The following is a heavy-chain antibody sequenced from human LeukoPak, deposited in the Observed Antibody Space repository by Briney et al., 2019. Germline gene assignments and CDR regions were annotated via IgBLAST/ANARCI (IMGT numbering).Heavy chain of an antibody. CDR1: GFTFSSDA. Sequence: AGGSLRLSCAASGFTFSSDAMSWVRQAPGKGLEWVSAISGSGGSTYYADSVKGRFTISRDNSKNTLYLQMNSLRAEDTAVYYCAKGVGYYYYMDVWGKGPTVTVSS. V-gene: IGHV3-23*01. CDR3: AKGVGYYYYMDV. CDR2: ISGSGGST. J-gene: IGHJ6*03.